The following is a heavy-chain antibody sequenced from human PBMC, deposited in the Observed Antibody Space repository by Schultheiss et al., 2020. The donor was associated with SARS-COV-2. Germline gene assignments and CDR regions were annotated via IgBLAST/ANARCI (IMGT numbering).Heavy chain of an antibody. Sequence: SETLSLTCTVSGGSISSSSYYWGWIRQPPGKGLEWIGYIYYSGSTNYNPSLKSLVTISVDTSKNQFSLKLSSVTAADTAVYYCARWTETQHAYFDYWGQGTLVTVSS. CDR2: IYYSGST. CDR1: GGSISSSSYY. CDR3: ARWTETQHAYFDY. J-gene: IGHJ4*02. V-gene: IGHV4-61*05. D-gene: IGHD1-14*01.